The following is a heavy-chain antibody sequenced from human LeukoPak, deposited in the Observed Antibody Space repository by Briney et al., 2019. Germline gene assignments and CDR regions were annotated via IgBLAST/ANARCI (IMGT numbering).Heavy chain of an antibody. J-gene: IGHJ6*03. D-gene: IGHD2-8*01. CDR2: IYPDDSDT. Sequence: GESLKISCKGSGYTFSSYWIGWVRQIPGKGLEWMGIIYPDDSDTRYSPSFQGQVTISADKSISTAYQQWSSLKASDTAMYYCARLAYCSNDVCYSNYYYSMDVWGKGTTVTVSS. CDR1: GYTFSSYW. CDR3: ARLAYCSNDVCYSNYYYSMDV. V-gene: IGHV5-51*01.